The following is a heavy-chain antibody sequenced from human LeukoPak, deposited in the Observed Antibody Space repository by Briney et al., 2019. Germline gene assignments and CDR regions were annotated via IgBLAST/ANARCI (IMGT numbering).Heavy chain of an antibody. CDR2: IYYSGST. CDR1: GGTFSGYY. CDR3: ARDHERYFDL. Sequence: PSETLSLTCAVYGGTFSGYYWSWIRQPPGKGLEWIGYIYYSGSTNYNPSLKSRVTISVDTSKNQFSLKLSSVTAADTAVYYCARDHERYFDLWGRGTLVTVSS. J-gene: IGHJ2*01. V-gene: IGHV4-59*01.